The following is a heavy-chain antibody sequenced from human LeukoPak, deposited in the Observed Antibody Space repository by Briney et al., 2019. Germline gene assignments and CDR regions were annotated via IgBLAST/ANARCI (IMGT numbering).Heavy chain of an antibody. CDR2: ISYDGSNK. CDR3: AKVPPDYYYYGMDV. V-gene: IGHV3-30*18. J-gene: IGHJ6*02. Sequence: GRSLRLSCAASGFTFSSYGMHWVRQAPGKGLEWVAVISYDGSNKYYADSVKGRFTISRDNSKNTLYLQTNSLRAEDTAVYYCAKVPPDYYYYGMDVWGQGTTVTVSS. CDR1: GFTFSSYG.